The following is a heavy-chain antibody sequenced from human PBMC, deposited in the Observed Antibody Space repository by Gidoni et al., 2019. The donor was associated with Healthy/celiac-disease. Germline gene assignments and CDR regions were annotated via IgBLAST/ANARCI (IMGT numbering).Heavy chain of an antibody. CDR2: ISSSSRTI. CDR1: GCTFSSYS. J-gene: IGHJ3*02. V-gene: IGHV3-48*01. CDR3: ARDSPLTGDAFDI. Sequence: EVQLVESGGGLVQPGGSLRLSCAASGCTFSSYSMNWVRQAPGKGLECVSYISSSSRTIYYAASVKGRFTISRDNAKNSLYLQMTSLRAEDTAVYYCARDSPLTGDAFDIWGQGTMVTVSS.